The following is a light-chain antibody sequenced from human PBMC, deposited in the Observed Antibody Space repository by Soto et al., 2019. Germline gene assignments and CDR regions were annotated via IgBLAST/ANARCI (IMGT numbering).Light chain of an antibody. J-gene: IGKJ2*01. CDR3: QQLNRYPMYT. Sequence: DIQLTQSPSFLSASIGDRVTITCRASQAIGTSLAWYQQKPGKAPNLLIFAASTLQRGVPSRFSGSGSGTEFTLTVSSLQPEDFATYYCQQLNRYPMYTFGQGTKLEIK. CDR1: QAIGTS. V-gene: IGKV1-9*01. CDR2: AAS.